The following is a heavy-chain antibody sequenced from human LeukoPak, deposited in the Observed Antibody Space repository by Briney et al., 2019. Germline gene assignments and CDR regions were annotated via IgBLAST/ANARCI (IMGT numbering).Heavy chain of an antibody. J-gene: IGHJ6*03. CDR1: GGSISSYY. CDR2: IYYSGST. CDR3: ARDLDIAAAGPYYYYMDF. D-gene: IGHD6-13*01. Sequence: SETLSLTCTVSGGSISSYYWSWIRQPPGKGLEWIGYIYYSGSTNYNPSLKSRVTISVDTSKNQFSLKLSSVTAADTAVYYCARDLDIAAAGPYYYYMDFWGKGTTVTVSS. V-gene: IGHV4-59*01.